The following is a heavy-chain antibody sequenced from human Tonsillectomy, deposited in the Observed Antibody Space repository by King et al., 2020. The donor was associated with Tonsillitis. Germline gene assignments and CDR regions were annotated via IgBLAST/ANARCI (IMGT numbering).Heavy chain of an antibody. V-gene: IGHV3-30-3*01. CDR2: ASFDGSNN. CDR1: GFTLSTYA. D-gene: IGHD2-8*01. Sequence: VQLVESGGGVVQPGRSLRLSCAASGFTLSTYAMHWVRQAPGKGLEWVALASFDGSNNYYADSVKGRFTISRDNSKNTLYLQMNSLSAEDTAVYFCARDARPSYIYCPNGLCLRAFDIWGQGTMVTVSS. J-gene: IGHJ3*02. CDR3: ARDARPSYIYCPNGLCLRAFDI.